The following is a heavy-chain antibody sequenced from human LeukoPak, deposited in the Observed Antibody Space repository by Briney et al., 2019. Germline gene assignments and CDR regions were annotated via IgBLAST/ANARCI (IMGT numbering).Heavy chain of an antibody. CDR3: ARGVHRHSSSWYSAFFDY. D-gene: IGHD6-13*01. CDR1: GGSISSYY. Sequence: PSETLSLTCTVSGGSISSYYWSWIRQPPGKGLEWIGYIYYSGSTNYNPSLKSRVTLSVDTSKNQFSLKLSSVTAADTAVYYCARGVHRHSSSWYSAFFDYWGQGTLVTVSS. J-gene: IGHJ4*02. CDR2: IYYSGST. V-gene: IGHV4-59*01.